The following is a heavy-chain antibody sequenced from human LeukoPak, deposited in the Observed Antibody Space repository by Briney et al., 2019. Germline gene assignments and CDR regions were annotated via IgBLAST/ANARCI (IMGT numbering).Heavy chain of an antibody. Sequence: SETLSLTCAVYGGSFSGYYWSWIRQPPGKGLEWIGEINHSGSTNYNPSLKSRVTISVDTSKNQFPLKLSSVTAADTAVYYCARAFPWFDPWGQGTLVTVSS. D-gene: IGHD2/OR15-2a*01. CDR2: INHSGST. CDR1: GGSFSGYY. V-gene: IGHV4-34*01. J-gene: IGHJ5*02. CDR3: ARAFPWFDP.